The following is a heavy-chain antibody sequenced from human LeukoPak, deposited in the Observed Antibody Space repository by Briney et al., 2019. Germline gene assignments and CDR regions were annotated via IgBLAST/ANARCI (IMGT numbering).Heavy chain of an antibody. J-gene: IGHJ3*02. CDR1: GGSISSYY. V-gene: IGHV4-39*07. D-gene: IGHD2-2*01. CDR3: ARDLYCSSTSCAWGAFDI. Sequence: SETLSLTCTVSGGSISSYYWGWIRQPPGKGLEWIGSIYYSGSTYYNPSLKSRVTISVDTSKNQFSLKLSSVTAADTAVYYCARDLYCSSTSCAWGAFDIWGQGTMVTVSS. CDR2: IYYSGST.